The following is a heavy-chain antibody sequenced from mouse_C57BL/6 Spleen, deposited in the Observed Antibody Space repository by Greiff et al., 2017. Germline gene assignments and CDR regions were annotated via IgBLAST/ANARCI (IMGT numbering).Heavy chain of an antibody. D-gene: IGHD1-1*01. V-gene: IGHV1-19*01. Sequence: VQLQQSGPVLVKPGASVKMSCKASGYKFTDYYMNWVKQSHGKSLEWIGVINPYNGGTSYNQKFKGKATLTVDKSSSTAYMELNSLTSEDSAVYYCARHYGSSLYWYVDVWGTGTTVTVSS. CDR1: GYKFTDYY. J-gene: IGHJ1*03. CDR2: INPYNGGT. CDR3: ARHYGSSLYWYVDV.